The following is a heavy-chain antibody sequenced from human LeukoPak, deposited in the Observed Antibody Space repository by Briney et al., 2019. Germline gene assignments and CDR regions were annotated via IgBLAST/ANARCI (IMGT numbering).Heavy chain of an antibody. CDR2: IKSKTDGGTT. D-gene: IGHD6-19*01. Sequence: GGSLRLSCAASGFTFSSYSMNWVRQAPGKGLEWVGRIKSKTDGGTTDYAAPVKGRFTISRDDSKNTLYLQMNSLKTEDTAVYYCTTAGYSSGWPLGYWGQGTLVTVSS. CDR1: GFTFSSYS. J-gene: IGHJ4*02. CDR3: TTAGYSSGWPLGY. V-gene: IGHV3-15*01.